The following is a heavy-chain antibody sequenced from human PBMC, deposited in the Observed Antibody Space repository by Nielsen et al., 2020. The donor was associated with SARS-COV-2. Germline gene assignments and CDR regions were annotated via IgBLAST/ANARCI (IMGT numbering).Heavy chain of an antibody. D-gene: IGHD1-1*01. J-gene: IGHJ4*02. CDR2: IYDSGST. Sequence: SETLSLTCAVSGGSITSYYWSWIRQPPGKGPEFIGYIYDSGSTRYGPSLKTRVTISRDTSQNQCSLRLTSVTAADTAVYYCASLRRGRNNWFDVVLDHWGQGILVTVSS. CDR1: GGSITSYY. CDR3: ASLRRGRNNWFDVVLDH. V-gene: IGHV4-59*08.